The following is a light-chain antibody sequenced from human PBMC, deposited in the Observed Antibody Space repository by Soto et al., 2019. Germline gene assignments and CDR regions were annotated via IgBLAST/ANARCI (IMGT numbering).Light chain of an antibody. CDR1: SSDVGGYNH. V-gene: IGLV2-14*01. CDR2: EVT. Sequence: QSVLTQPASVSGSPGQSITISCTGTSSDVGGYNHVSWYQIHPGKAPKLIICEVTSRPSGVSYRFSGSKSGNSASLTISRLQAEDEADYYCSSYASSSSYVFGGGTKVTVL. J-gene: IGLJ1*01. CDR3: SSYASSSSYV.